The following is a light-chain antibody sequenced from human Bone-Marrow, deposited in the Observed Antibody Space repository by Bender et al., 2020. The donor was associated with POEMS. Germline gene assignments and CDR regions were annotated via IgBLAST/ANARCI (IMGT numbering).Light chain of an antibody. CDR2: SSH. J-gene: IGLJ3*02. CDR3: EVYDDSLNSWV. V-gene: IGLV1-44*01. CDR1: SSNIGAHA. Sequence: QSVLTQPPSASGTPGQRVTISCSGGSSNIGAHAVNWYQHLPGPAPQLLIYSSHRRPSEVPDRFSCSRSGTSASLAISGLQSEDEADYCCEVYDDSLNSWVLGGGTKLTVL.